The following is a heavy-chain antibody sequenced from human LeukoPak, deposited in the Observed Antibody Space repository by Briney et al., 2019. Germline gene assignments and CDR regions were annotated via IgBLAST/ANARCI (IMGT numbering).Heavy chain of an antibody. D-gene: IGHD6-19*01. Sequence: GASVKVSCKASGYTFTSYGISWVRQAPGQGLEWMGWISAYNGNTNYAQKLQDRVTMTTDTSTSTAYMELRSLRSDDTAVYYCARGVYSSGLYYFDYWGQGTLVTVSS. CDR3: ARGVYSSGLYYFDY. J-gene: IGHJ4*02. CDR2: ISAYNGNT. CDR1: GYTFTSYG. V-gene: IGHV1-18*01.